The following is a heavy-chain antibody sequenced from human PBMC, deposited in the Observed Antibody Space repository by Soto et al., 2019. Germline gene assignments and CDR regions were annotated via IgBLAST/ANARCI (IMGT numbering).Heavy chain of an antibody. D-gene: IGHD2-2*01. CDR1: GFTFSSYS. V-gene: IGHV3-48*01. Sequence: EVQLVESGGGLVQPGGSLRLSCAASGFTFSSYSMNWVRQAPGKGLEWVSYISSSSSTIYYADSVKGRFTISRDNAKNSLYLQMNSLRAEDTTVYYCATPPGQPGYWGQGTLVTVSS. J-gene: IGHJ4*02. CDR2: ISSSSSTI. CDR3: ATPPGQPGY.